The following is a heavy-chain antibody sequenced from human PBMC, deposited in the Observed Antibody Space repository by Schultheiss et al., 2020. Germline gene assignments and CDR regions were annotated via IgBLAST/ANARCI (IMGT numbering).Heavy chain of an antibody. CDR3: AREGRYDFSLDRSFDY. CDR2: VSASGRYT. D-gene: IGHD3-3*01. V-gene: IGHV3-23*01. CDR1: GFPVDNYG. J-gene: IGHJ4*02. Sequence: GGSLRLSCAASGFPVDNYGISWVRQPPGKGLEWVSTVSASGRYTYYIDSVKGRFTVSRDNSKNTLYLQMNSLRAEDTAVYYCAREGRYDFSLDRSFDYWGQGTLVTVSS.